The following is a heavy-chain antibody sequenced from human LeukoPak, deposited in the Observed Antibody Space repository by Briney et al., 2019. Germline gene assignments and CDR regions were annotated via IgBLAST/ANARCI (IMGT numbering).Heavy chain of an antibody. Sequence: QPGGSLRLSCAASGFAFSSYSMNWVRQAPGKGLEWVSYITSSSSAIYYADSVKGRFTISRDNAKNSLYLQMNSLRAEDTAVCYCSRTSGSSGYTCAYGGQGTVVPVSA. CDR1: GFAFSSYS. D-gene: IGHD3-22*01. CDR3: SRTSGSSGYTCAY. J-gene: IGHJ4*02. V-gene: IGHV3-48*01. CDR2: ITSSSSAI.